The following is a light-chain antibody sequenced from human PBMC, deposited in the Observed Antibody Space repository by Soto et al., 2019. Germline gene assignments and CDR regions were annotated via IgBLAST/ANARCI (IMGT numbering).Light chain of an antibody. CDR3: QQYGRSPGLFT. CDR2: GAS. V-gene: IGKV3-20*01. CDR1: QSVSSSY. Sequence: EIVLTQSPGTLSLPPGERATLSCRASQSVSSSYLAWYQQKPGQAPRLLIYGASSRATGIPDRFSGSGSGTDFPLTISRLEPEDFAVYYCQQYGRSPGLFTFGPGTKVDIK. J-gene: IGKJ3*01.